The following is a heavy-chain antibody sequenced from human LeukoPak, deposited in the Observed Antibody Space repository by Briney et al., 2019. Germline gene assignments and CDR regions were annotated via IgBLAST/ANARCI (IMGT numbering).Heavy chain of an antibody. V-gene: IGHV1-2*02. D-gene: IGHD3-3*01. CDR1: GYIFTGYY. Sequence: ASVKVSCKASGYIFTGYYLHWVRQAPGQGLEWLGWIDPNSGDTDFAQKFQGRVTLTSDTSITTAYMELRSLRSDDTAVYYCAKNDGNYDDSWGQGSLVIVSS. J-gene: IGHJ4*02. CDR3: AKNDGNYDDS. CDR2: IDPNSGDT.